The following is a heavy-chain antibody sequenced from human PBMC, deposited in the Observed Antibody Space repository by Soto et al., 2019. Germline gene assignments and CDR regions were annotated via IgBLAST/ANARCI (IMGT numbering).Heavy chain of an antibody. D-gene: IGHD7-27*01. Sequence: GTSAKACCKESRGAIESRSRRQAPGQGLEWMGGIIPVIDTANYARKFQGRVVISADRATNIVYMEMMSLTLEDTVVYYCARGSGADAFDIWGQRTMVTVSS. CDR3: ARGSGADAFDI. V-gene: IGHV1-69*06. CDR1: RGAIES. J-gene: IGHJ3*02. CDR2: IIPVIDTA.